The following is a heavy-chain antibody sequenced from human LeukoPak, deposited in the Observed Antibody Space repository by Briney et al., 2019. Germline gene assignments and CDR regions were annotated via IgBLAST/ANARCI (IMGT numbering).Heavy chain of an antibody. J-gene: IGHJ4*02. CDR3: ARDQLYYDFWSGSDY. CDR1: GFTFSSYW. CDR2: IKQDGSEK. Sequence: GGSLRLSCAASGFTFSSYWMSWVRQAPGKGLEWVANIKQDGSEKYYVDSVKGRFTISRDNAKNSLYLQMNSLRAEDTAVYYCARDQLYYDFWSGSDYWGQGTLVTVSS. V-gene: IGHV3-7*01. D-gene: IGHD3-3*01.